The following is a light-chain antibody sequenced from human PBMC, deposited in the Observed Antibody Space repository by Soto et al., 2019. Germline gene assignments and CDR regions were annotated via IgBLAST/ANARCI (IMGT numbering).Light chain of an antibody. V-gene: IGLV2-14*01. CDR1: SSDVGAYNY. J-gene: IGLJ1*01. Sequence: QSALTQPASVSGSPGQSITISCTGTSSDVGAYNYVSWYQQHPGEAPKLIIYGVTNRPSGVSYRFSGSKSDYTASLTISGLQAEDEADYYCSSYSTSFFYVFGTGIKVTVL. CDR2: GVT. CDR3: SSYSTSFFYV.